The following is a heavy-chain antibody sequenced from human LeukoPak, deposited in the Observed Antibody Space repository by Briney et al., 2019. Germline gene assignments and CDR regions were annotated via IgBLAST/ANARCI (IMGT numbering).Heavy chain of an antibody. V-gene: IGHV1-8*01. CDR2: MNPNSGNT. CDR1: GYTFTSYD. J-gene: IGHJ4*02. D-gene: IGHD4-17*01. CDR3: ARGDIYGDHVFDY. Sequence: ASVKVSCKASGYTFTSYDINWVRQATGQGLEWMAWMNPNSGNTGYAQKFQGRVTMTRNTSISTAYMELSSLRSEDTSVYYCARGDIYGDHVFDYWGQGTLVTVSS.